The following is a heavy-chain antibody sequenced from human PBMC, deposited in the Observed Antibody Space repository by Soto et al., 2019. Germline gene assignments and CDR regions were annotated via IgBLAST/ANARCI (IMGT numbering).Heavy chain of an antibody. D-gene: IGHD3-10*01. CDR2: IYPGDSDT. J-gene: IGHJ3*02. CDR3: ARQGDMVRGVISAFDI. Sequence: PGESLKISCKGSGYSFTIYWIGWVRQMPGKGLEWMGIIYPGDSDTRYSPSFQGQVTISADKSISTAYLQWSSLKASDTAMYYCARQGDMVRGVISAFDIWGQGTMVTVS. V-gene: IGHV5-51*01. CDR1: GYSFTIYW.